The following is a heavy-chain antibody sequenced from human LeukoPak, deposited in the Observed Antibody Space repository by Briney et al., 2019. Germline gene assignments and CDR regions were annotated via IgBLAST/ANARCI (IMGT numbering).Heavy chain of an antibody. D-gene: IGHD4-17*01. CDR1: GFTFSSYA. J-gene: IGHJ3*02. V-gene: IGHV3-30*04. Sequence: PGRSLRLSCAASGFTFSSYAMHWVRQAPGKGLEWVAVISYDGSNKYYADSVKGRLTISRDNSKNTLYLQMNSLRAEDTAVCYCARASPMTTVTNDAFDIWGQGTMVTVSS. CDR2: ISYDGSNK. CDR3: ARASPMTTVTNDAFDI.